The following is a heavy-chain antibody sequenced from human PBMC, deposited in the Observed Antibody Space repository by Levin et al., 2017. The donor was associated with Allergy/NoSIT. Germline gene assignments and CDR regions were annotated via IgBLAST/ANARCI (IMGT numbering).Heavy chain of an antibody. Sequence: GGSLRLSCAASGFTFSDYYMSWIRQAPGKGLEWVSYISSSGSTIYYADSVKGRFTISRDNAKNSLYLQMNSLRAEDTAVYYCARGGTRDANNPGVHYYYGMDVWGQGTTVTVSS. CDR3: ARGGTRDANNPGVHYYYGMDV. D-gene: IGHD4/OR15-4a*01. CDR2: ISSSGSTI. V-gene: IGHV3-11*01. J-gene: IGHJ6*02. CDR1: GFTFSDYY.